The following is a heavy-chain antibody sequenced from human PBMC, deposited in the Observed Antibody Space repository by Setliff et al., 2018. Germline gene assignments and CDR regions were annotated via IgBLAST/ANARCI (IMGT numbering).Heavy chain of an antibody. J-gene: IGHJ4*02. V-gene: IGHV4-38-2*02. CDR2: IGHTGSI. CDR3: ARDLGHGGDSDY. CDR1: GYSISSGYI. D-gene: IGHD2-21*02. Sequence: SETLSLTCTVSGYSISSGYIWGWIRQPPGKGLEWVGNIGHTGSINYNPSLKSRLTISRDTSKNQVSLRLNSVTATDTAVYYCARDLGHGGDSDYWGQGILGTVSS.